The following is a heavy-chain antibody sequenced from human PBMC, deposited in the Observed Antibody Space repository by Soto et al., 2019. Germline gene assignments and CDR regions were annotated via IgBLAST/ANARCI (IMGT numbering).Heavy chain of an antibody. D-gene: IGHD3-10*01. CDR3: ARGHYYGVDV. V-gene: IGHV3-11*01. CDR1: GFSLRDHY. CDR2: ISGSDATI. J-gene: IGHJ6*02. Sequence: PGGSLRLSCAASGFSLRDHYLAWIRQAPGKGLEWVSYISGSDATIYYGVPVKGRFTISRDSSKNSVFLQMNSLRGEDTAVYFCARGHYYGVDVWGQGTSVTVSS.